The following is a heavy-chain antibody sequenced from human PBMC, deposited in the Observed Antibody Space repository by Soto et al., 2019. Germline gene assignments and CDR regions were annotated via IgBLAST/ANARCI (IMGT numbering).Heavy chain of an antibody. J-gene: IGHJ4*02. CDR3: ARDPETYPGDYYDSSGYYYY. CDR1: GGTFSIYA. D-gene: IGHD3-22*01. Sequence: SVKVSCKASGGTFSIYAISWVRQAPGQGLEWMGGIIPIFGTANYAQKFQGRVTITADESTSTAYMELSSLRSEDTAVYYCARDPETYPGDYYDSSGYYYYWGQGTLVTVSS. V-gene: IGHV1-69*13. CDR2: IIPIFGTA.